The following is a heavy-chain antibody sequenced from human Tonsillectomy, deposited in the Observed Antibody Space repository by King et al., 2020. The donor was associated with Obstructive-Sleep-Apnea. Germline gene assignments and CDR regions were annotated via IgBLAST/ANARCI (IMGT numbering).Heavy chain of an antibody. Sequence: QLVQSGAEVKKPGESLRISCKGSGYSFTSYWISWVRQMPGKGLEWMGRIDPSDSYTNYSPSFQGHVTISADKSISTAYLQWSSLKASDTAMYYCARHGTVATEGPLNWFDPWGQGTLVTVSS. V-gene: IGHV5-10-1*03. CDR3: ARHGTVATEGPLNWFDP. CDR2: IDPSDSYT. CDR1: GYSFTSYW. D-gene: IGHD4-23*01. J-gene: IGHJ5*02.